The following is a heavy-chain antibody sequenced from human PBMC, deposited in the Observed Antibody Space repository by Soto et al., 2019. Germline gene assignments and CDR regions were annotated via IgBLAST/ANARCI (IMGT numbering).Heavy chain of an antibody. Sequence: QVQLVQSGAEVKKPGASVKVSCKASGYTFISYDIDWVRQATGQGLEWMGWMNPNSGNTGYAQKFQGRVSMTSDTSINTAYMELSSLRSEDTAVYYCAKTLSGSYVEWGQGTMVTVSS. CDR2: MNPNSGNT. CDR1: GYTFISYD. CDR3: AKTLSGSYVE. V-gene: IGHV1-8*01. D-gene: IGHD1-26*01. J-gene: IGHJ3*01.